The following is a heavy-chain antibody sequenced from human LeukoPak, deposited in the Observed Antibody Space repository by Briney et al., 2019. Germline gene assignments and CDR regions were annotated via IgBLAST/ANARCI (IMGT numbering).Heavy chain of an antibody. D-gene: IGHD3-10*01. Sequence: GGSQRLSCEASGFTFSSYSMNWVRQAPGKGLEWVSSISSSSSYMYYADSVKGRFTISRDNAKNSLYLQMNSLRAEDTAVYYCARSGRGVDSFYFYMDVWGKGTTVTVSS. V-gene: IGHV3-21*01. J-gene: IGHJ6*03. CDR2: ISSSSSYM. CDR3: ARSGRGVDSFYFYMDV. CDR1: GFTFSSYS.